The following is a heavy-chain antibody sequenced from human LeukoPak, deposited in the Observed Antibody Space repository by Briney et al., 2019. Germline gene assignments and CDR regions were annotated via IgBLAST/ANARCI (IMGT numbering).Heavy chain of an antibody. CDR3: ARGPTYSSSWYADY. Sequence: VASVKVSCKASGGTFSSYAISWVRQAPGQGLEWMGGIIPIFGTANYAQKFQGRVTITADESTSTAYMELSSLRSEDTVVYYCARGPTYSSSWYADYWGQGTLVTVSS. J-gene: IGHJ4*02. D-gene: IGHD6-13*01. CDR1: GGTFSSYA. CDR2: IIPIFGTA. V-gene: IGHV1-69*13.